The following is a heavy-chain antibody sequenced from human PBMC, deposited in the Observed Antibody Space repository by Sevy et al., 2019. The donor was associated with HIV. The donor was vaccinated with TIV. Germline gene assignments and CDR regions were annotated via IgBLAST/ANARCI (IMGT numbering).Heavy chain of an antibody. D-gene: IGHD6-6*01. V-gene: IGHV5-51*01. CDR3: ARPFGSSSGPFDY. CDR2: IYPGDSDT. CDR1: GYSFTTYW. Sequence: GESLKISCKGSGYSFTTYWIGWVRQMPGKGLEWMGIIYPGDSDTRYSPSFQGQVTISADKSISTAYLQWSSLKASDTAMYYGARPFGSSSGPFDYWGQGTLVTVSS. J-gene: IGHJ4*02.